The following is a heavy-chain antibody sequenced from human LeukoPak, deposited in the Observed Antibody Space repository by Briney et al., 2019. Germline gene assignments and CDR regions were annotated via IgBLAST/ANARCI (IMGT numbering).Heavy chain of an antibody. CDR1: GFTFSSYA. Sequence: GGSLRLSCAASGFTFSSYAMTWVRQAPGKGLEWVSAISGSGGSTYYADSVKGRFTISRDNSKNTLYLQMNRLRAEDTAVYYCAKDTYYYDSSGYADYWGQGTLVTVSS. V-gene: IGHV3-23*01. D-gene: IGHD3-22*01. CDR3: AKDTYYYDSSGYADY. CDR2: ISGSGGST. J-gene: IGHJ4*02.